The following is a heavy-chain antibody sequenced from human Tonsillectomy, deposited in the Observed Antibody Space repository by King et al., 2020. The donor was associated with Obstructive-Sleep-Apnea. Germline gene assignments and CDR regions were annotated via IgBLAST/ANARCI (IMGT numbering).Heavy chain of an antibody. Sequence: EQLVQSGGGLVQPGRSLRLSCAASGFTFDDYAMHWVRQAPGKGLEWVSGISWNSGSIGYADSVKGRFTISRDNAKNSLYLQMNSLRAEDTALYYCAKVIYSGYDLLRGYYFDYWGQGTLVTVSS. CDR3: AKVIYSGYDLLRGYYFDY. D-gene: IGHD5-12*01. J-gene: IGHJ4*02. CDR1: GFTFDDYA. CDR2: ISWNSGSI. V-gene: IGHV3-9*01.